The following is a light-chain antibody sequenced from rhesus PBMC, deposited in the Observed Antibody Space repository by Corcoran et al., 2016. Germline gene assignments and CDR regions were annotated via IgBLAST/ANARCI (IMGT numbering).Light chain of an antibody. V-gene: IGKV1-22*01. Sequence: DIQMTQSPPSLSASVGDTVTITCRASQSISSWLAWYQQKPGKAPKLLIYKASSLQSGVPSRFSGSGSVTDFTLTISSLQSEDFAVYYCQQYNSIPFTFGPGTKLDV. CDR2: KAS. J-gene: IGKJ3*01. CDR1: QSISSW. CDR3: QQYNSIPFT.